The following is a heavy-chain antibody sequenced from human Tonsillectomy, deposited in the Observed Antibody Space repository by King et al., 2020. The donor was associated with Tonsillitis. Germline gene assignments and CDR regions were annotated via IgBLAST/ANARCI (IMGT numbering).Heavy chain of an antibody. J-gene: IGHJ3*02. CDR2: INHSGST. D-gene: IGHD3-22*01. V-gene: IGHV4-34*01. CDR3: ARSFITMIVVVINAFDI. CDR1: GGSFSGYY. Sequence: VQLPQWGAGLLKPSETLSLTCAVYGGSFSGYYWSWIRQPPGKGLEWIGEINHSGSTNYNPSLKSRVTISVDTSKNQFSLKLSSVTAADTAVYYCARSFITMIVVVINAFDIWGQGTMVTVSS.